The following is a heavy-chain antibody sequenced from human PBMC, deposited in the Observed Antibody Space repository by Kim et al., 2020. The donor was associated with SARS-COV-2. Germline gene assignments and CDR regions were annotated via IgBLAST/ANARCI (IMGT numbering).Heavy chain of an antibody. CDR3: ARQGSGSYYYYGMDV. Sequence: PSFQGHVTISADKSISTAYLQWSSLKASDTAMYYCARQGSGSYYYYGMDVWGQGTTVTVSS. V-gene: IGHV5-10-1*01. D-gene: IGHD3-10*01. J-gene: IGHJ6*02.